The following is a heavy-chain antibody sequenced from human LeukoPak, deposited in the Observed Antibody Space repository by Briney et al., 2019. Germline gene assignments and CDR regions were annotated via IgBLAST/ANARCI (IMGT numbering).Heavy chain of an antibody. CDR2: ISSNEYP. CDR1: GFIFSPYG. D-gene: IGHD4-17*01. V-gene: IGHV3-21*01. Sequence: PGVSLTLSCTASGFIFSPYGMTWLRQAPGKGLEWLSTISSNEYPSYTDSVKGGFTVSRDSAKNSLYLQQNSLRAEDTAVYYCARSTYGEYDCLAYWGPGTLVTVSS. J-gene: IGHJ4*02. CDR3: ARSTYGEYDCLAY.